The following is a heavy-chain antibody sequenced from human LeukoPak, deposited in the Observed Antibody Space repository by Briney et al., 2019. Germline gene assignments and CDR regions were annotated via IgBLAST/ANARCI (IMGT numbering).Heavy chain of an antibody. CDR1: GGSFSSYY. Sequence: PSETLSLTCAVYGGSFSSYYWSWIRQPPGKGLEWIGEINHSGSTNYNPSLKSRVTISVDTSKNQFSLKLSSVTAADTAVYYCARGGRGSYTWGQGTLVTVSS. CDR2: INHSGST. CDR3: ARGGRGSYT. J-gene: IGHJ5*02. D-gene: IGHD3-16*01. V-gene: IGHV4-34*01.